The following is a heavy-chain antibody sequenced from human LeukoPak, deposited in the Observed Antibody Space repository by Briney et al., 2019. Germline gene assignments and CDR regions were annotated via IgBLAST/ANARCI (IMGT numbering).Heavy chain of an antibody. J-gene: IGHJ4*02. CDR1: GGSFSGYY. V-gene: IGHV4-34*01. CDR3: ARGGSVIPVVAATNDFDY. D-gene: IGHD2-15*01. CDR2: INHSGST. Sequence: KPSETLSLTCAAYGGSFSGYYWSWIRQPPGKGLEWIGEINHSGSTNYNPSLKSRVTISVDTSKNQFSLKLSSVTAADTAVYYCARGGSVIPVVAATNDFDYWGQGTLVTVSS.